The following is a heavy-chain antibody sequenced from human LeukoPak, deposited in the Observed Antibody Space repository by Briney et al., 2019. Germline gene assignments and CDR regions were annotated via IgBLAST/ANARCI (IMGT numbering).Heavy chain of an antibody. CDR2: IYYTGDT. Sequence: SQTLSLTCIVAGGSVSSPILYWNWIRQHPGKGLEWIGYIYYTGDTFYNPSLKSRVTMSLDTSDNQFSLKMSSVTAADTAMYYCGKVGGNSNPWRQGTLVTVSS. CDR3: GKVGGNSNP. CDR1: GGSVSSPILY. D-gene: IGHD4-23*01. J-gene: IGHJ5*02. V-gene: IGHV4-31*03.